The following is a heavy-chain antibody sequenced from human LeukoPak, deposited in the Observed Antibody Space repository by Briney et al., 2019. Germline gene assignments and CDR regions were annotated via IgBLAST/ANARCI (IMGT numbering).Heavy chain of an antibody. D-gene: IGHD5-18*01. CDR1: GGSFSGYY. J-gene: IGHJ4*02. Sequence: SETLSLTCAVYGGSFSGYYWSWIRQPPGKGLEWIGEINHSGSTNYNPSLKSRVTISVDTSKNQFSLKLSSVTAADTAVYYCARHAIYTAQDYWGQGTLVTVSS. V-gene: IGHV4-34*01. CDR2: INHSGST. CDR3: ARHAIYTAQDY.